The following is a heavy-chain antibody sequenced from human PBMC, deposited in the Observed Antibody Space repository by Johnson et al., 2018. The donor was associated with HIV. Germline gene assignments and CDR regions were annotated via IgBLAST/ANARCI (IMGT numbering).Heavy chain of an antibody. CDR3: ARGGEVVWFGEFPGAFDV. CDR2: IKEDGSEK. D-gene: IGHD3-10*01. V-gene: IGHV3-7*01. CDR1: GFTFSEYY. Sequence: VQLVESGGGVVQPGGSLRLSCAVSGFTFSEYYMSWIRQAPGKGLEWVANIKEDGSEKKYVDSVKGRFTISRDNAKNSLYLQMNSLRAEDTAVYYCARGGEVVWFGEFPGAFDVLGQGTMVTVSS. J-gene: IGHJ3*01.